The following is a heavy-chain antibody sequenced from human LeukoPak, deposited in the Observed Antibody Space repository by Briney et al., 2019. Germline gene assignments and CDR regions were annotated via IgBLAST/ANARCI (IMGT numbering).Heavy chain of an antibody. CDR2: IYTSGST. V-gene: IGHV4-39*07. CDR3: ARGLYNWNANYYYYYMDV. J-gene: IGHJ6*03. CDR1: GGSIASSSYY. Sequence: SETLSLTCSVSGGSIASSSYYWGWIRQPPGKGLEWIGRIYTSGSTNYNPSLKSRVTISVDTANNQFSLKLSSVTAADTAVYYCARGLYNWNANYYYYYMDVWGKGTTVTISS. D-gene: IGHD1-1*01.